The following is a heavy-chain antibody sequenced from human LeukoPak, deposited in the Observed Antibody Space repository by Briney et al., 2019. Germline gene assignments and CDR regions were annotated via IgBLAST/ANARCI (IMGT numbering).Heavy chain of an antibody. CDR2: INHIGRS. CDR1: GGSFSNYY. J-gene: IGHJ1*01. CDR3: ARGPTFGGVIVTRYFQH. V-gene: IGHV4-34*01. Sequence: SETLSLTCAVYGGSFSNYYWSWIRQSPGKGLEGMGEINHIGRSNYNPSLKGRVSISADTSKYQFSLRLTSVTAADTAVYYCARGPTFGGVIVTRYFQHWGQGTQVIVSS. D-gene: IGHD3-16*02.